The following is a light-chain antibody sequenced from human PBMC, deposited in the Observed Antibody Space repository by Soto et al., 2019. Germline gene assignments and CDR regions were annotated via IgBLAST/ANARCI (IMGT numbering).Light chain of an antibody. CDR3: LQHNSYPIT. Sequence: DIQMTQSPSTLFASVGDRVTITCRASQGISSYLVWYQQKPGKAPKLLIYDASTLESGVPTRFSGSGSGTEFTLTISSLQPEDFATYYCLQHNSYPITFGQGTRLEIK. CDR1: QGISSY. CDR2: DAS. V-gene: IGKV1-9*01. J-gene: IGKJ5*01.